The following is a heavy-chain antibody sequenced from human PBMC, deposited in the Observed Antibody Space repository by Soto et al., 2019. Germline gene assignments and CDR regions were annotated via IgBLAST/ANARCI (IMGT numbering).Heavy chain of an antibody. CDR2: ISSDGSNK. CDR1: GFTFSSYA. J-gene: IGHJ4*02. V-gene: IGHV3-30-3*01. CDR3: AREGGYSYGGYYFDY. D-gene: IGHD5-18*01. Sequence: QVQLVESGGGVVQPGRSLRPSCAASGFTFSSYAMHWVRQAPGKGLEWVAVISSDGSNKYYADSVKGRFTISRDNSKNTLYLQMNSLRAEDTAVYYCAREGGYSYGGYYFDYWGQGTLVTVSS.